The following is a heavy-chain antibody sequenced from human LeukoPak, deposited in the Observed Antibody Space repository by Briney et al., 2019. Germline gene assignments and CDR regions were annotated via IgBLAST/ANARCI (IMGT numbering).Heavy chain of an antibody. J-gene: IGHJ4*02. CDR3: ARSIAAPHYDILTGYSIDY. V-gene: IGHV1-46*01. D-gene: IGHD3-9*01. CDR2: INPSGGGT. Sequence: ASVKVSCKASGYTFGRYHMHWVRQAPGQGLEWMGVINPSGGGTNYAQKFQGRVTITADESTSTAYMELSSLRSEDTAVYYCARSIAAPHYDILTGYSIDYWGQGTLVTVSS. CDR1: GYTFGRYH.